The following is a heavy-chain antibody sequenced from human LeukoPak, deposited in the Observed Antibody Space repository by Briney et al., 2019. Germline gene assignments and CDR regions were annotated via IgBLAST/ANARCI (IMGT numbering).Heavy chain of an antibody. D-gene: IGHD1-26*01. CDR1: GGSISSSSYY. J-gene: IGHJ4*02. V-gene: IGHV4-39*01. CDR3: AKSGGYGLIHY. Sequence: PSETLSLTCIVSGGSISSSSYYWGWIRQPPGRGLEWIGSIHYSGSTYYNPSLKSRVTISVDTPKNQFSLKLSSVTAADTAVYYCAKSGGYGLIHYWGQGTLVTVSS. CDR2: IHYSGST.